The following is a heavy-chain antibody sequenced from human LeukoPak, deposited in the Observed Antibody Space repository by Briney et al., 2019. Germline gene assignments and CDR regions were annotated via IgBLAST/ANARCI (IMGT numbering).Heavy chain of an antibody. CDR1: GFTFSSYA. D-gene: IGHD3-3*01. J-gene: IGHJ4*02. CDR2: ISGSGGST. Sequence: GGSLRLSCAASGFTFSSYAMSWVRQAPGKGLGWVSAISGSGGSTYYADSVKGRFTISRDNSKNTLYLQMNSLRAEDTAVYYCAKDREVTYYDFWSGYYVFDYWGQGTLVTVSS. V-gene: IGHV3-23*01. CDR3: AKDREVTYYDFWSGYYVFDY.